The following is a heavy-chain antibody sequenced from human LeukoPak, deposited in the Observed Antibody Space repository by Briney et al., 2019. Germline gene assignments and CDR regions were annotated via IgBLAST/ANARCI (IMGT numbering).Heavy chain of an antibody. CDR2: ISYAGSNK. D-gene: IGHD3-22*01. J-gene: IGHJ3*02. CDR3: AKEISIVDAFDI. V-gene: IGHV3-30*18. CDR1: GFTFSSYG. Sequence: LPGGSLRLSCAASGFTFSSYGMHWVRQAPGKGLEWVAVISYAGSNKYYADSVKGRFTISRDNSKNTLYLQMNSLRAEDTAVYYCAKEISIVDAFDIWGQGTMVTVSS.